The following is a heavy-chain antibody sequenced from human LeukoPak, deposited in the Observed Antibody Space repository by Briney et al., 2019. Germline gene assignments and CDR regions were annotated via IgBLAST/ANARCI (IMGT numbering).Heavy chain of an antibody. CDR3: ARAPTDDYGDYSFDY. V-gene: IGHV3-11*06. D-gene: IGHD4-17*01. J-gene: IGHJ4*02. Sequence: SVKGRFTISRDNAKNSLCLQMNSLRAEDTAVYYCARAPTDDYGDYSFDYWGQGTLVTVSS.